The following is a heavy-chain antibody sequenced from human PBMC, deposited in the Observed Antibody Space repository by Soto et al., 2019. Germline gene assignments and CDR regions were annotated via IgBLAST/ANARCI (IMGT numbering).Heavy chain of an antibody. Sequence: ETLSLTCAVSGYSISSGYYWGWIRQPPGKGLEWIGSIYHSGSTYYNPSLKSRVTISVDTSKNQFSLKLSSVTAADTAVYYCARGSPAASPFDPWGQGTLVTVSS. J-gene: IGHJ5*02. D-gene: IGHD2-2*01. V-gene: IGHV4-38-2*01. CDR3: ARGSPAASPFDP. CDR1: GYSISSGYY. CDR2: IYHSGST.